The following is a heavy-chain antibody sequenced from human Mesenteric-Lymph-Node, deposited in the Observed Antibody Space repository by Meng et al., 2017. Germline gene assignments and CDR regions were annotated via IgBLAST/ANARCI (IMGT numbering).Heavy chain of an antibody. J-gene: IGHJ4*02. D-gene: IGHD2-21*01. CDR3: ASFDHIPRRNYFDY. CDR2: IHHSGSA. V-gene: IGHV4-4*02. Sequence: QVQLQESGPGLLKLSGTLSLTCAVAGGSISSSNWWSWVRQPPGKGLEWIGYIHHSGSAYYNPSLKSRVSISVDTSKNQFSLNLNSMTAADTAVYYCASFDHIPRRNYFDYWGQGTLVTVSS. CDR1: GGSISSSNW.